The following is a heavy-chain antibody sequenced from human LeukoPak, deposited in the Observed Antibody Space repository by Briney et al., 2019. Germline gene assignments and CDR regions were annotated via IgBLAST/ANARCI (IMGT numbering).Heavy chain of an antibody. CDR1: GGTFSSYA. CDR3: ARDSRNYDFWSGPDY. D-gene: IGHD3-3*01. J-gene: IGHJ4*02. V-gene: IGHV1-18*01. Sequence: ASVKVSCKASGGTFSSYAISWVRPAPGQGLEWMGWISAYNGNTNYAQKLQGRVTMTTDTSTSTAYTELRSLRSDDTAVYYCARDSRNYDFWSGPDYWGQGTLVTVSS. CDR2: ISAYNGNT.